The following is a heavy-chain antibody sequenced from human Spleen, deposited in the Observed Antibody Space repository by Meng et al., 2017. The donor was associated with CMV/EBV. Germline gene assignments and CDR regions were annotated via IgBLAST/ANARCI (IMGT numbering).Heavy chain of an antibody. CDR2: IYWDDDK. CDR3: AHSRDDILTGYSTGWFDP. J-gene: IGHJ5*02. V-gene: IGHV2-5*02. D-gene: IGHD3-9*01. CDR1: LSTSGVG. Sequence: LSTSGVGVGWLRQPPGNALEWLALIYWDDDKRYSPSLKSRLTITKDTSKNQVVLTMTNMDPVDTATYYCAHSRDDILTGYSTGWFDPWGQGTLVTVXS.